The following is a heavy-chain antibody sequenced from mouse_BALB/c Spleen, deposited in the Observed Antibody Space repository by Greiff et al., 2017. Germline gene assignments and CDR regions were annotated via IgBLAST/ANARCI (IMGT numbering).Heavy chain of an antibody. CDR3: TRSGTTAFDY. Sequence: QVQLQQSGAELVKPGASVKLSCKASGYTFTSYYMYWVKQRPGQGLEWIGEINPSNGGTNFNEKFKSKATLTVDKSSSTAYMQLSSLTSEDSAVYYCTRSGTTAFDYWGQGTTLTVSS. J-gene: IGHJ2*01. CDR1: GYTFTSYY. V-gene: IGHV1S81*02. D-gene: IGHD1-2*01. CDR2: INPSNGGT.